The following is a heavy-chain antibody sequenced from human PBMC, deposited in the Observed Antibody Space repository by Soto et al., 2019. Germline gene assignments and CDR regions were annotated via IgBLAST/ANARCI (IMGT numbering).Heavy chain of an antibody. CDR2: IWYDGSTI. V-gene: IGHV3-33*01. CDR3: ARDPYSGSYYNPLRNAFDI. J-gene: IGHJ3*02. D-gene: IGHD1-26*01. CDR1: GFTFSSYG. Sequence: GGSLRLSCAASGFTFSSYGMHWVRQAPGKGLEWVAVIWYDGSTIYYADSVKGRFTISRDNAKNSLYLQMNSLRDEDTAVYYCARDPYSGSYYNPLRNAFDIWGQGTMVTVSS.